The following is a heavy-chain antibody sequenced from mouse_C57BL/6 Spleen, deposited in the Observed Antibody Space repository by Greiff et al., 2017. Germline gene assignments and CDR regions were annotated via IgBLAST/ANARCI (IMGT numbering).Heavy chain of an antibody. Sequence: VQLQQPGAELVRPGTSVKLSCKASGYTFTSYWMHWVKQRPGQGLEWIGVIDPSDSYTNYNQKFKGKATLTVDKSSSTAYMQLSSLTSEDSAVYYCARFITTVDYWGQGTTLTVSS. CDR1: GYTFTSYW. CDR3: ARFITTVDY. J-gene: IGHJ2*01. V-gene: IGHV1-59*01. CDR2: IDPSDSYT. D-gene: IGHD1-1*01.